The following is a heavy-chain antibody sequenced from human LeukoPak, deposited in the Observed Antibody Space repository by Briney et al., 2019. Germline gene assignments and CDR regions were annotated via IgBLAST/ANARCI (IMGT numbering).Heavy chain of an antibody. CDR2: ISHSGSP. V-gene: IGHV4-38-2*02. D-gene: IGHD3-16*02. Sequence: ETLSLTCTVAGYSISRGYDGGGFRQTPGRGGEWIASISHSGSPYYNPSLNSRLTISEDLSRNVFSLTLNSVTAADAAVYYCAREGRENIAIGVDWGQGALVTVSS. CDR3: AREGRENIAIGVD. J-gene: IGHJ4*02. CDR1: GYSISRGYD.